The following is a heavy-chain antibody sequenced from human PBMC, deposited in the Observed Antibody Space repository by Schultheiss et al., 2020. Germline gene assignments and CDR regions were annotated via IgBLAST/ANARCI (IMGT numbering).Heavy chain of an antibody. V-gene: IGHV4-39*01. CDR1: GGSISSGSYY. CDR2: IYTSGST. Sequence: SETLSLTCTVSGGSISSGSYYWGWIRQPPEKGLEWIGSIYTSGSTNYNPSLKSRVTISVDTSKNQFSLKLSSVTAADTAVYYCASKVVVAAKGWFDPWGQGTLVTVSS. J-gene: IGHJ5*02. D-gene: IGHD2-15*01. CDR3: ASKVVVAAKGWFDP.